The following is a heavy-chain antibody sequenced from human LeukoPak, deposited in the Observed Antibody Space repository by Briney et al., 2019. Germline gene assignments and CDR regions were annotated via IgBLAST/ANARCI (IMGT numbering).Heavy chain of an antibody. J-gene: IGHJ4*02. Sequence: GGSLRLSCAASGFTLSSFTMNWVRQAPGKGLEWVSCISGSSSSYIYYADSVKGRFTISRDNAKNSLYLQMDSLRAEDTAVYYCARAVPGFDYWGQGTLVTVSS. CDR1: GFTLSSFT. CDR2: ISGSSSSYI. CDR3: ARAVPGFDY. V-gene: IGHV3-21*01.